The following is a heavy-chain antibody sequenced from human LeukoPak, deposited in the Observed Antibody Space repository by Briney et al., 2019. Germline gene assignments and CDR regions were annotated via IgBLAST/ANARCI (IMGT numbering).Heavy chain of an antibody. CDR3: AKASKNPANYYDSSGYYRAFGY. J-gene: IGHJ4*02. V-gene: IGHV3-23*01. CDR1: GFTFSSYA. Sequence: PGGSLRLSCAASGFTFSSYAMSWVRQAPGKGLEWVSAISGSGGSTYYADSVKGRFTISRDNSKNTLHLQMNSLRAEDTAVYYCAKASKNPANYYDSSGYYRAFGYWGQGTLVTVSS. D-gene: IGHD3-22*01. CDR2: ISGSGGST.